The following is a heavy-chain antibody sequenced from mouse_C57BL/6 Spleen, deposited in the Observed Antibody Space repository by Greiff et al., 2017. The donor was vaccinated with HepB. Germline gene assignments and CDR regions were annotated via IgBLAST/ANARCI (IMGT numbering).Heavy chain of an antibody. CDR1: GYAFSSYW. CDR2: IYPGDGDT. Sequence: VQLQQSGAELVKPGASVKISCKASGYAFSSYWMNWVKQRPGKGLEWIGQIYPGDGDTNYNGKFKGKATLTADKSSSTAYMQLSSLTSKDSAVYFCASDGRSYGAWFAYWGQGTLVTVSA. D-gene: IGHD1-1*01. V-gene: IGHV1-80*01. J-gene: IGHJ3*01. CDR3: ASDGRSYGAWFAY.